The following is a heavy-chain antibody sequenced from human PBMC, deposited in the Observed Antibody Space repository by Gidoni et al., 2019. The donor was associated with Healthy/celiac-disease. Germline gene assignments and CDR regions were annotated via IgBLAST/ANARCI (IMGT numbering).Heavy chain of an antibody. V-gene: IGHV4-59*01. J-gene: IGHJ6*02. Sequence: QVQLQESGPGLVKPSETLSLTCTVSGGSISSYYWSWIRQPPGKGLEWSGYIYYSGSTNYNPSLKSRVTISVDTSKNQFSLKLSSVTAADTAVYYCATAYGMDVWGQGTTVTVSS. CDR1: GGSISSYY. CDR2: IYYSGST. CDR3: ATAYGMDV.